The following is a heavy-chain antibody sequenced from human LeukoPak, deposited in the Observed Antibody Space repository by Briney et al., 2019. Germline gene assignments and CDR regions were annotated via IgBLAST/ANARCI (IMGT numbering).Heavy chain of an antibody. V-gene: IGHV3-23*01. CDR1: GFTFTSYS. J-gene: IGHJ4*02. Sequence: GGSLRLSWAASGFTFTSYSMNWVRQAPGKGLEWVSTSSGGGGSTYYADSVKGRCTISRDNSKNTLYLQVNSLGAEDTAVYYCAKGGKWDVTPFDYWGQGTLVTVSS. D-gene: IGHD1-26*01. CDR2: SSGGGGST. CDR3: AKGGKWDVTPFDY.